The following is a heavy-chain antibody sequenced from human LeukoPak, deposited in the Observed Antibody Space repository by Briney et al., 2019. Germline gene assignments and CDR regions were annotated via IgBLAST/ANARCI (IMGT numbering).Heavy chain of an antibody. V-gene: IGHV3-23*01. CDR2: ISGSGGST. CDR1: GFTFSSYA. D-gene: IGHD1-26*01. CDR3: AREEAGGEWEFRGDY. Sequence: GGSLRLSCAASGFTFSSYAMSWVRQAPGKGLEWVSAISGSGGSTYYADSVKGRFTISRDNSKNTLYLQMNSLRAEDTAVYYCAREEAGGEWEFRGDYWGQGTLVTVSS. J-gene: IGHJ4*02.